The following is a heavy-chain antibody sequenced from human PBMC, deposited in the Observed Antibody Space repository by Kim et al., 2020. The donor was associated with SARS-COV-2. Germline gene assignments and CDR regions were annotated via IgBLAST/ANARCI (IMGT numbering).Heavy chain of an antibody. CDR1: GFTFGDYA. V-gene: IGHV3-49*04. J-gene: IGHJ4*02. D-gene: IGHD3-22*01. Sequence: GGSLRLSCTASGFTFGDYAMTWVRQAPGKGLEWVGFIRSKTYGGTTEYAASVKGRFTISRDDSKSIAYLQMNTLKTEDTAVYYCTSANYYDSNSPFWYWGQGTLVTVSS. CDR3: TSANYYDSNSPFWY. CDR2: IRSKTYGGTT.